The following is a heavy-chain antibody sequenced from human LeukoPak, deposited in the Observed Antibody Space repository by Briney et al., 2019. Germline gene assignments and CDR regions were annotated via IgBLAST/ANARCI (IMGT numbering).Heavy chain of an antibody. CDR1: GFTFSSYS. D-gene: IGHD2-2*01. CDR2: ISSSRSYT. V-gene: IGHV3-21*01. CDR3: ARGGRGPYCSSTSCYQGSRVPGGNYYYYMDV. Sequence: GGSLRLSCAASGFTFSSYSMNWVRQAPGKGLEWVSSISSSRSYTYYADSVKGRFTISRDNAKNSLYLQMNSLRAEDTAVYYCARGGRGPYCSSTSCYQGSRVPGGNYYYYMDVWGKGTTVTVSS. J-gene: IGHJ6*03.